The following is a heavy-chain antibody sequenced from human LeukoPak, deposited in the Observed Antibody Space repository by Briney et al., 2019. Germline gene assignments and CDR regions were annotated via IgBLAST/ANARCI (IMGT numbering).Heavy chain of an antibody. CDR2: INHSGST. CDR1: GGSFSGYY. Sequence: SETLSLTCAVYGGSFSGYYWSWIRQPPGKGLEWIGEINHSGSTKYNPSLKSRVTISVDTSKNQFSLKLSSVTAADTAVYYCARVWQQLVGYYYYYYMDVWGKGTTVTVSS. CDR3: ARVWQQLVGYYYYYYMDV. V-gene: IGHV4-34*01. D-gene: IGHD6-13*01. J-gene: IGHJ6*03.